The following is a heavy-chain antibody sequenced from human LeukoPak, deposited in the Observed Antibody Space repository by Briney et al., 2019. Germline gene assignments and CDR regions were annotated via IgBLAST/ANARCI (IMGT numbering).Heavy chain of an antibody. V-gene: IGHV3-48*01. CDR3: ASAEYSSGWYGYFDY. J-gene: IGHJ4*02. CDR1: GFTFSSYN. Sequence: GGSLRLSCAASGFTFSSYNMNWVRQAPGKGLEWVSYIGTSSSIYYADSVKGRFTISGDNAKNSLYLQMDSLRAEDTAVYYCASAEYSSGWYGYFDYWGQGTLVTVSS. CDR2: IGTSSSI. D-gene: IGHD6-19*01.